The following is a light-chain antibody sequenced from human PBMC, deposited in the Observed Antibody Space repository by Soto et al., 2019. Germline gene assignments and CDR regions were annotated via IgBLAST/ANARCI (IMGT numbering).Light chain of an antibody. CDR3: QQYSNSPPYT. V-gene: IGKV3-20*01. J-gene: IGKJ2*01. CDR2: GTS. CDR1: QSVSSSY. Sequence: EIVLTQSPGTQSLSPGERATLSCRASQSVSSSYLAWYQQKPGQAPRLLMYGTSNRATGIPDRFSGSGSGTDFTLTISRLEPEDFAVYYCQQYSNSPPYTFGQGTKLEIK.